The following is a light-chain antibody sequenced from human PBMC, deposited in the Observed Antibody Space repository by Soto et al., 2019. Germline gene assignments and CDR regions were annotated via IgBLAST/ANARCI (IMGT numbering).Light chain of an antibody. CDR2: DVS. Sequence: SYELTQPPSVSVVPGQTARITCGGNNIGGKSVHWYQQKPGQAPVLVVNDVSDRPSGIPERFSGSKSGNTATLTISRVEAGDEADYYCQVWDSSSDHVVFGGGTKLTVL. V-gene: IGLV3-21*02. CDR3: QVWDSSSDHVV. CDR1: NIGGKS. J-gene: IGLJ2*01.